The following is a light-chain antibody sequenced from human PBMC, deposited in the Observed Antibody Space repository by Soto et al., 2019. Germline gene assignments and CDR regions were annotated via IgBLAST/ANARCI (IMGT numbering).Light chain of an antibody. V-gene: IGLV1-47*01. CDR3: AKWDDSLRVYV. J-gene: IGLJ1*01. Sequence: QSALPQPPSASGTPGQRVTISCSTSNSRSGSNYVYWYQQLPGTAPKLLIYRNDQRPSGVPDRFSGSKSGTSASLATSGLRSEDEADYYCAKWDDSLRVYVFGTGTKVTVL. CDR1: NSRSGSNY. CDR2: RND.